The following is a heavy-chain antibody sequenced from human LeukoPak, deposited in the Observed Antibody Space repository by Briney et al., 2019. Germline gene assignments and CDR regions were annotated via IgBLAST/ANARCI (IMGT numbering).Heavy chain of an antibody. Sequence: PQTLSLTCTVSGGSISSGDYYWSWIRQPPGKGLEWIGYIYYSGSTYYNPSLKSRVTISVDTSKNQFSLKLSSVTAADTAVYYCARDLRYGDYAFDIWGQGTMVTVSS. CDR1: GGSISSGDYY. V-gene: IGHV4-30-4*08. CDR2: IYYSGST. D-gene: IGHD4-17*01. J-gene: IGHJ3*02. CDR3: ARDLRYGDYAFDI.